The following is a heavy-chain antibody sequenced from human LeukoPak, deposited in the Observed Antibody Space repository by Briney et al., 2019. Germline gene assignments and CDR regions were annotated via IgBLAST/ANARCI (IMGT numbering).Heavy chain of an antibody. J-gene: IGHJ4*02. V-gene: IGHV3-23*01. Sequence: GGSLRLSCAASGFTFSTFAMSWVRQDPGRGLEWVSSITGAGDTAFYPESVKGRFTISRDNSKNTLYLQMNSLRVEDTALYFCVRDRNYYEALQRSYWGQGTLVTVSS. D-gene: IGHD3-3*01. CDR1: GFTFSTFA. CDR3: VRDRNYYEALQRSY. CDR2: ITGAGDTA.